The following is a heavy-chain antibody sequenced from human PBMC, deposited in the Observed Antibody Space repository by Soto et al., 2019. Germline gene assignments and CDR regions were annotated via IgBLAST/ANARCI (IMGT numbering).Heavy chain of an antibody. D-gene: IGHD3-10*01. Sequence: QVQLVESGGGVVQPGRSLRLSCAASGFTFSSYGMHWVRQAPGKGLEWVAVIWYDGSNKYYGDSVKGRFTISRDNSKNTLDLQMSSLRVDDTAVYYCARDRGKYGMDVWGQGTTVTVSS. V-gene: IGHV3-33*01. CDR1: GFTFSSYG. CDR3: ARDRGKYGMDV. J-gene: IGHJ6*02. CDR2: IWYDGSNK.